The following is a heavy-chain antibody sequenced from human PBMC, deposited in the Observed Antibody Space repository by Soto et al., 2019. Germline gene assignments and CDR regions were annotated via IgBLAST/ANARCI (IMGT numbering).Heavy chain of an antibody. J-gene: IGHJ4*02. CDR2: IWYDGSNK. CDR1: GFTFSSYG. V-gene: IGHV3-33*01. Sequence: QVQLVESGGGVVQPGRSLRLSCAASGFTFSSYGMHWVRQAPGKGLEWVAVIWYDGSNKYYADSVKGRFTISRDNSKNTLYLQMNSLRAEDTAVYYCAREDSGSNDYWGQGTLVTVSS. D-gene: IGHD3-22*01. CDR3: AREDSGSNDY.